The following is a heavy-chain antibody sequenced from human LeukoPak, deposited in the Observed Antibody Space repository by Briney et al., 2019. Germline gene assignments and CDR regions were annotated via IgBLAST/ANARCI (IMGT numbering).Heavy chain of an antibody. J-gene: IGHJ6*02. CDR1: GFTFSSYD. D-gene: IGHD2-15*01. CDR2: ITAAGDT. Sequence: PGGSRRLSCAASGFTFSSYDMHWVRQATGKGLEWVSAITAAGDTYYPGSVKGRFTISRDNAKNSLYLQMNSLRAGDTAVYYCARGYCSGGSCYYYYYGMDVWGQGTTVTVSS. CDR3: ARGYCSGGSCYYYYYGMDV. V-gene: IGHV3-13*01.